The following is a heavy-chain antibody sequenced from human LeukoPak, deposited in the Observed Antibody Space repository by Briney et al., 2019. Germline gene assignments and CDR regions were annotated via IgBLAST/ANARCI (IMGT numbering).Heavy chain of an antibody. CDR2: IYHGGII. J-gene: IGHJ4*02. V-gene: IGHV4/OR15-8*01. CDR1: GGSISSEIR. D-gene: IGHD6-19*01. CDR3: TAQGGWYVDY. Sequence: SETLSLTCGVSGGSISSEIRWSWIRQPPGKGLEWIGEIYHGGIINYSPSLKSRVTISVDKSKNQFSLNLRSVTAADTAMYYCTAQGGWYVDYWGQGTLVTVSS.